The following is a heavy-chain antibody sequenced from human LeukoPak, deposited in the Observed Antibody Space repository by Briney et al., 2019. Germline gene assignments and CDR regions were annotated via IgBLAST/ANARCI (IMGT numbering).Heavy chain of an antibody. CDR3: AKALPSTTHNYYDSSGFDY. CDR2: ISWDGGST. Sequence: GGSLRLSCAASGFTFDDYTMHWVRHAPGKGLEWVSLISWDGGSTYYADSVKGRFTISRDNSKNSLYLQMNSLRTEDTALYYCAKALPSTTHNYYDSSGFDYWGQGTLVTVSS. CDR1: GFTFDDYT. D-gene: IGHD3-22*01. V-gene: IGHV3-43*01. J-gene: IGHJ4*02.